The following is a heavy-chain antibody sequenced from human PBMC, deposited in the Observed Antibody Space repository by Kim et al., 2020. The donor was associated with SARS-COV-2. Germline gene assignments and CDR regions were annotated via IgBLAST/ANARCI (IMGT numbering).Heavy chain of an antibody. CDR3: AREGGRVYSSSWYSWFDP. J-gene: IGHJ5*02. D-gene: IGHD6-13*01. V-gene: IGHV4-39*02. CDR2: IYYSGST. CDR1: GGSISSSSYY. Sequence: SETLSLTCTVSGGSISSSSYYWGWIRQPPGKGLEWIGSIYYSGSTYYNPSLKSRVTISVDTSKNQFSLKLSSVTAADTAVYYCAREGGRVYSSSWYSWFDPWGQGTLVTVSS.